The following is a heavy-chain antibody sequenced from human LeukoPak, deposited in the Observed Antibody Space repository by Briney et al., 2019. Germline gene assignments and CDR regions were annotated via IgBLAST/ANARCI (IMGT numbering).Heavy chain of an antibody. CDR1: GGSISSYY. V-gene: IGHV4-59*08. Sequence: SETLSLTCTVSGGSISSYYWSWIRQPPGKGLEWIGSICYSGGTNYNPSLKSRVTISVDTSKNQLSLNLNPLTAADTAVYYCARHGGSVVVVPFDYWGQGTPVTVSS. D-gene: IGHD2-21*01. CDR3: ARHGGSVVVVPFDY. J-gene: IGHJ4*02. CDR2: ICYSGGT.